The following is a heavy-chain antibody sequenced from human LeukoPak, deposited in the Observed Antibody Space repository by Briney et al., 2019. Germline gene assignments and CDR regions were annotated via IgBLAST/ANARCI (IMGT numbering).Heavy chain of an antibody. V-gene: IGHV3-64*01. J-gene: IGHJ3*02. CDR2: ISSNGGST. CDR1: GFTFSSYA. D-gene: IGHD2-15*01. Sequence: GGSLRLSCAASGFTFSSYAMHWVRQAPGKGLEYVSAISSNGGSTYYANSVKGRFTISRDNSKNTLYLQMGSLRAEDTAVYYCARDASSAGAFDIWGQGTMVTVSS. CDR3: ARDASSAGAFDI.